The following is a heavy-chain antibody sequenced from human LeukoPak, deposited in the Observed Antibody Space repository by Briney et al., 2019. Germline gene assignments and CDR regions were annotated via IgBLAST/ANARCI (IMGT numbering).Heavy chain of an antibody. CDR3: ASNVGDGYIDY. CDR1: GGSFSGYY. J-gene: IGHJ4*02. CDR2: INHSGST. Sequence: SETLSLTCAVYGGSFSGYYWSWIRQPPGKGLEWIGEINHSGSTNYNPSLKSRVTISVDTSKNQFSLQLSSVTAADTAVYYCASNVGDGYIDYWGQGTLVTVSS. D-gene: IGHD5-24*01. V-gene: IGHV4-34*01.